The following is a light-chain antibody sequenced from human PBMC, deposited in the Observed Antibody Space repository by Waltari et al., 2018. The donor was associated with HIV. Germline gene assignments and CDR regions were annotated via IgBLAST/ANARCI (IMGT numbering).Light chain of an antibody. CDR1: SSNIGAGYD. CDR3: QSYDSSLSGFYV. V-gene: IGLV1-40*01. Sequence: QSVLTQPPSVSGAPGQRVTISCTGSSSNIGAGYDVHWYQQLPGTAPKLLIYGNSDRPSVVPDRVSGSKSGSSASLAITGLQAEDEADYYCQSYDSSLSGFYVFGTGTKVTVL. J-gene: IGLJ1*01. CDR2: GNS.